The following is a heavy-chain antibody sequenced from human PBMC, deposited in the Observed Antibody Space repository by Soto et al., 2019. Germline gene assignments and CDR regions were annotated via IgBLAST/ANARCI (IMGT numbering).Heavy chain of an antibody. V-gene: IGHV4-39*01. CDR2: VYYRGRS. Sequence: SETLSLTCTVSGGSVTNSSYYWGWIRQSPGKGLEWIGSVYYRGRSYSKSSVKSRVTISVDTSKNRFPLSLNSVTASDTAVYFCVSQRTTVPTQDYSDYWGPGALVTVST. D-gene: IGHD4-17*01. CDR3: VSQRTTVPTQDYSDY. CDR1: GGSVTNSSYY. J-gene: IGHJ4*02.